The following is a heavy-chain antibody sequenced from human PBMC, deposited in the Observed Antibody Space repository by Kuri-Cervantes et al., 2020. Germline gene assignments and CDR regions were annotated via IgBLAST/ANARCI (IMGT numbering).Heavy chain of an antibody. CDR1: GSAVSGTY. CDR3: ARGIWLQDYGMDV. Sequence: GESLKISCAASGSAVSGTYMSWVRQVRQAPGKGLEWVSVIYSGGSTYYADSVKGRFTISRDNSKNTLYLQMNSLRAEDTAVYYCARGIWLQDYGMDVWGQGTTVTVSS. V-gene: IGHV3-53*05. J-gene: IGHJ6*02. CDR2: IYSGGST. D-gene: IGHD5-24*01.